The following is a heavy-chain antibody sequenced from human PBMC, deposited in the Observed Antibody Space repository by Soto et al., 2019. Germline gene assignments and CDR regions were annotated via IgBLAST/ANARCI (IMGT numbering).Heavy chain of an antibody. V-gene: IGHV3-33*01. CDR2: IRYDGSNK. J-gene: IGHJ4*02. CDR3: ARDRGQLPEHTFDY. CDR1: GFTFSSYG. Sequence: SLRLSCAASGFTFSSYGMHWVRQAPGKGLEWVAVIRYDGSNKYYADSVKGRFTISRDNSKNTLYLQMNSLRAEDTAVYYCARDRGQLPEHTFDYRGQGTLVTVSS. D-gene: IGHD2-2*01.